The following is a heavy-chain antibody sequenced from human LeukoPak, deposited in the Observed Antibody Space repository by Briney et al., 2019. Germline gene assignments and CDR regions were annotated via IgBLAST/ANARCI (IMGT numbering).Heavy chain of an antibody. Sequence: PSETLSLTCAVYGGSFSGYYWSWVRQPPGKGLEWIGEINHSGSTNYNPSLTSRVTIAVDTSKNKFSMKLSSVTAADTAVYYCARIPSPPYDYVWGSYRVGAFDIWGQGTMVTVSS. CDR3: ARIPSPPYDYVWGSYRVGAFDI. D-gene: IGHD3-16*02. J-gene: IGHJ3*02. CDR1: GGSFSGYY. V-gene: IGHV4-34*01. CDR2: INHSGST.